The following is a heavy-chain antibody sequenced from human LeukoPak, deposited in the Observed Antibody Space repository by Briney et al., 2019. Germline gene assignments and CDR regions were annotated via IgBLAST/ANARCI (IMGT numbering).Heavy chain of an antibody. CDR1: GGSFSGYY. CDR3: AGGHRRITIFGVGLSDY. CDR2: INHSGST. J-gene: IGHJ4*02. D-gene: IGHD3-3*01. V-gene: IGHV4-34*01. Sequence: PSETLSLTCAVYGGSFSGYYWSWIRQPPGKGLEWIGEINHSGSTNYNPSLKSRVTISVDTSKNQFSLKLSSVTAADTAVYYCAGGHRRITIFGVGLSDYWGQGTLVTVSS.